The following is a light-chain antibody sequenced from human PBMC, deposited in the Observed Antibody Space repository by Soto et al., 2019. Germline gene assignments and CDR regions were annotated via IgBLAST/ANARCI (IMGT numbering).Light chain of an antibody. CDR2: SNN. V-gene: IGLV1-44*01. J-gene: IGLJ1*01. Sequence: QAVLTQPPSASGTPGQRVTISCSGSSSNIGRNTVNWYQQLPGTAPKLLIYSNNQRPSGVPDRFSGSKSGTSASLAIGGLQSDDEADYYCAAWDDRLNGYVFATGTKLTVL. CDR3: AAWDDRLNGYV. CDR1: SSNIGRNT.